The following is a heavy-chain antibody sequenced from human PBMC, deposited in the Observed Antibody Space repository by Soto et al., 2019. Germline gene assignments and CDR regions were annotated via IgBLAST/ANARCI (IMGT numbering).Heavy chain of an antibody. Sequence: QVQLVQSGAEVKKPGSSVKVSCKASGDTFSSYAINWVRQAPGQGLEWMGGIILMFGTANYAQKFKGRVTMTAGASTSTVYMELSSLRSEDTAVYYCARVGPAHYYDSSGYYSPLDYWGQGTLVTVSS. CDR2: IILMFGTA. D-gene: IGHD3-22*01. CDR1: GDTFSSYA. V-gene: IGHV1-69*01. CDR3: ARVGPAHYYDSSGYYSPLDY. J-gene: IGHJ4*02.